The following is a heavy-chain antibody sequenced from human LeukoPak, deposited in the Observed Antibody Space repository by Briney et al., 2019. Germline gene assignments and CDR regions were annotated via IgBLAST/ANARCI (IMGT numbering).Heavy chain of an antibody. Sequence: GGSLRLSCAASGFTFDDYGMSWVRQAPGKGLEWVSGINWNGGSTGYADSVKGRFTISRDNAKNSLYLQMNSLRAEDTALYHCARDGLYDSSGYYVGYYYGMDVWGQGTTVTVSS. CDR3: ARDGLYDSSGYYVGYYYGMDV. V-gene: IGHV3-20*01. CDR1: GFTFDDYG. J-gene: IGHJ6*02. CDR2: INWNGGST. D-gene: IGHD3-22*01.